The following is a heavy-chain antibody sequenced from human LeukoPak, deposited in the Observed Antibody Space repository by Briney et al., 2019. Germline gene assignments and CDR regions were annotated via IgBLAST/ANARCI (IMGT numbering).Heavy chain of an antibody. Sequence: PGGSLRLSCAASGFTFGNYAMTWVRQAPGKGREWVSTFSGSGDSTYYADSVKGRFTISRDNSKNTLYLQMNSLRAEDTAVYYCAKEGFLEWFLFDSWGQGTLVTVSS. CDR1: GFTFGNYA. CDR3: AKEGFLEWFLFDS. J-gene: IGHJ4*02. V-gene: IGHV3-23*01. CDR2: FSGSGDST. D-gene: IGHD3-3*01.